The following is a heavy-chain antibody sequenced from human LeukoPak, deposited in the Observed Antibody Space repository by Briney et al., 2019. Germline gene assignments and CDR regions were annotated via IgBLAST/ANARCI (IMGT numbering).Heavy chain of an antibody. J-gene: IGHJ3*02. Sequence: GGSLRLSCAASGFTFSSYWMSWVRQAPGKGLEWVANIKQDGSEKYNVDSVKGRFTISRDNAKNSLYLQMNSLRADDTAVYYCARWGTYSSSWLGAFDIWGQGTMVTVSS. CDR2: IKQDGSEK. CDR3: ARWGTYSSSWLGAFDI. CDR1: GFTFSSYW. V-gene: IGHV3-7*05. D-gene: IGHD6-13*01.